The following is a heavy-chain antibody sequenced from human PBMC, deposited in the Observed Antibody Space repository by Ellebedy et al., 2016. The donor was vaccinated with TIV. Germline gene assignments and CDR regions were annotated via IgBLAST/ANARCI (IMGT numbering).Heavy chain of an antibody. D-gene: IGHD2/OR15-2a*01. V-gene: IGHV4-38-2*01. Sequence: SETLSLTCAVSGYSISSGSYWGWIRQPPGKRLEWIGSIYHSGSTYYNPSLKRRVTISMDTSRNQFSLRLTSVTAADTAVYYCAIFRNLDGFDIWGQGKMVTVSS. J-gene: IGHJ3*02. CDR1: GYSISSGSY. CDR3: AIFRNLDGFDI. CDR2: IYHSGST.